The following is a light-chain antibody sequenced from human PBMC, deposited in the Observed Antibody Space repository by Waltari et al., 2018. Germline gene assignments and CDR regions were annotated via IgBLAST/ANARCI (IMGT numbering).Light chain of an antibody. J-gene: IGLJ1*01. CDR2: GNR. Sequence: QSVLTHPPSVSGAPGQRFTISCTRSRSNIRAGYDVHWYQQLPRTAPKLLIFGNRYWPSGVPDRFSGSKSGTSASLAITGLQADDEADYYCQSYDSSLSGYVFGTGTKVTVL. CDR1: RSNIRAGYD. V-gene: IGLV1-40*01. CDR3: QSYDSSLSGYV.